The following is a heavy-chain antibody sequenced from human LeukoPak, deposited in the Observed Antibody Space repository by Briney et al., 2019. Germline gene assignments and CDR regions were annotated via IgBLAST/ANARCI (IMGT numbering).Heavy chain of an antibody. D-gene: IGHD1-14*01. Sequence: GGSLRLSCAASGFTFSSYEMNWVRQAPGKGLEWVSYISTSGSPVYYADSVKGRFTISRDNAKNSLYLQMNSLRAEDTAVYYCASSTGMIKFNYWGQGTLVTVSS. J-gene: IGHJ4*02. CDR2: ISTSGSPV. CDR3: ASSTGMIKFNY. V-gene: IGHV3-48*03. CDR1: GFTFSSYE.